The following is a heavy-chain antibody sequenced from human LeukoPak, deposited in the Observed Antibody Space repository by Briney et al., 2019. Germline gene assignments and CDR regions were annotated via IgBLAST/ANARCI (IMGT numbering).Heavy chain of an antibody. J-gene: IGHJ4*02. CDR3: ARHDPRGEPARLGFFDY. CDR2: IYYSGST. Sequence: SETLSVTCTVSGDSINNYYWRWIRQPPGKGLEWIGYIYYSGSTNYNPSLKSRVTISVDTSKNQFSLNLSSVTAADTAVYYCARHDPRGEPARLGFFDYWGQGTLVTVSS. CDR1: GDSINNYY. D-gene: IGHD2-2*01. V-gene: IGHV4-59*08.